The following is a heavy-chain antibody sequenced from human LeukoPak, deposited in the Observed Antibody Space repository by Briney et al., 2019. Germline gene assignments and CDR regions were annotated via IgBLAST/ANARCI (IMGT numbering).Heavy chain of an antibody. Sequence: PGGSLRLSCAASGFTFNNYAMTWVRQAPGKGLEWLSAILQSGDTTYYADSVKGRFTISGDNSKNTLYLQMNSLRVEDTATYYCAKDAIRGDGYWEFDSWGQGTLVTVSS. J-gene: IGHJ4*02. CDR1: GFTFNNYA. CDR2: ILQSGDTT. CDR3: AKDAIRGDGYWEFDS. D-gene: IGHD2-21*02. V-gene: IGHV3-23*01.